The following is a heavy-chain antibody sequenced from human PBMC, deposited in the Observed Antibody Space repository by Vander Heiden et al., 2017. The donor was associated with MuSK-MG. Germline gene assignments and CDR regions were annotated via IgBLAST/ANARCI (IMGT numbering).Heavy chain of an antibody. J-gene: IGHJ6*03. CDR3: AKGETYYYGSENYYMDV. V-gene: IGHV3-30*02. CDR2: IRYDGSNK. CDR1: GFTFSSSG. Sequence: QVQLVESGGGVVQPGGSLRLSCAASGFTFSSSGMHWVRQAPGKGLEWVAFIRYDGSNKYYADSVKGRFTISRDNSKNTLYLQMNSLRAEDTAVYYCAKGETYYYGSENYYMDVWGQGTTVTVSS. D-gene: IGHD3-10*01.